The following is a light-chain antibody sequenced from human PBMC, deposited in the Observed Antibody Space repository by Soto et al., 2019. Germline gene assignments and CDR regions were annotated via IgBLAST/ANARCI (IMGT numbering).Light chain of an antibody. J-gene: IGKJ1*01. V-gene: IGKV3-11*01. CDR1: QAVNTR. Sequence: EIVLTQSPATLSSFPGDRVTLSCRASQAVNTRLAWYQHKPGQAPRLLIYLTPNRAAGIPARFSGSVSETDFTLTISDVEPEDFAVYYCHQRQSWPRTFGQGTKVDI. CDR3: HQRQSWPRT. CDR2: LTP.